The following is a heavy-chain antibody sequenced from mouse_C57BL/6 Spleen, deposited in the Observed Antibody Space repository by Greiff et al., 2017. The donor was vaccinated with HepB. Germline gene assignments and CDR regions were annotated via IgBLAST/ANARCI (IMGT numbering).Heavy chain of an antibody. Sequence: EVQLVESGTVLARPGASVKMSCKTSGYTFTSYWMHWVKQRPGQGLEWIGAIYPGNSDTSYNQKFKGRAKLTAVTSASTAYMELSSLTNEDSAVYYCTPSTTVVAPFAYWGQGTLVTVSA. CDR2: IYPGNSDT. V-gene: IGHV1-5*01. D-gene: IGHD1-1*01. CDR3: TPSTTVVAPFAY. J-gene: IGHJ3*01. CDR1: GYTFTSYW.